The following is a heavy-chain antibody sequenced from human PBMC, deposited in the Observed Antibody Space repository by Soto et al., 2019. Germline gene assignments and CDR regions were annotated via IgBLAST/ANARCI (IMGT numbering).Heavy chain of an antibody. Sequence: PGGSLRLSFAAAGCTFSNAWVNWGRQAPGKGLEWVGRITSKPDGGTTDYAAPVKGRFTISRDDSKNTLYLQMNSLKTEDTAAYYCTTEMTDDSSGYYYEYWGQGTLVNVSS. CDR1: GCTFSNAW. CDR3: TTEMTDDSSGYYYEY. CDR2: ITSKPDGGTT. J-gene: IGHJ4*02. D-gene: IGHD3-22*01. V-gene: IGHV3-15*07.